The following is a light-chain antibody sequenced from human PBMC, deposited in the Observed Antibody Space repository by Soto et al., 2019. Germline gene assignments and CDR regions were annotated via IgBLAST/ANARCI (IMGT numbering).Light chain of an antibody. Sequence: EIALTQSPATLSLSPGARATLSCRASQSVSSYLAWYQQKRGQAPRLLMYEASNRATGIPARFSGGGSGTDFTLTTSSLEPEDFAVYYCQQRSDWPWTFGQGTKVDIK. CDR2: EAS. J-gene: IGKJ1*01. CDR1: QSVSSY. CDR3: QQRSDWPWT. V-gene: IGKV3-11*01.